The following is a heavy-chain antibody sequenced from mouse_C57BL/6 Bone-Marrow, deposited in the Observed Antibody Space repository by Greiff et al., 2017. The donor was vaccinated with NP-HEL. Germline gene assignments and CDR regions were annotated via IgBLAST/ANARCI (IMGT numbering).Heavy chain of an antibody. Sequence: EVQVVESGGDLVKPGGSLKLSCAASGFTFSSYGMSWVRQTPDKRLEWVATISSGGSYTYYPESVKGRFTISRDNAKNTRYLQMSSLKSEDTAMYYCARHKGLGYYFDYWGQGTTLTVSS. V-gene: IGHV5-6*01. CDR1: GFTFSSYG. J-gene: IGHJ2*01. CDR3: ARHKGLGYYFDY. D-gene: IGHD4-1*01. CDR2: ISSGGSYT.